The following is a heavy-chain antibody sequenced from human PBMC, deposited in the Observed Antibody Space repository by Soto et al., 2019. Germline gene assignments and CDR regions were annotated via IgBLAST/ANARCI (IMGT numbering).Heavy chain of an antibody. CDR3: ARERGSVRYFDHYGMDV. Sequence: QLGGPLRLSCAASGFTFSSYWMSWVRQAPGKGLEGVANIKQDGSEKYYVDSVKGRFTISRDNAKNSLYLQMNSLRAEDTAVYYCARERGSVRYFDHYGMDVWGQGTTVTVSS. CDR1: GFTFSSYW. J-gene: IGHJ6*02. CDR2: IKQDGSEK. V-gene: IGHV3-7*01. D-gene: IGHD3-9*01.